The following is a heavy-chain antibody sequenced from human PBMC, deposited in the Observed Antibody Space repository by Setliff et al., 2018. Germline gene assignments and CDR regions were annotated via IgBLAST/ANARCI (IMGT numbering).Heavy chain of an antibody. V-gene: IGHV1-46*01. CDR3: ARERAYYYGSGSYYYHPGMDV. CDR1: GYIFTSYY. CDR2: INPSGGST. D-gene: IGHD3-10*01. Sequence: ASVKGSCKASGYIFTSYYMHWVRQAPGQGLEWMGIINPSGGSTSYAQKFQGRVTMTRDTSTSTVYMKLSSLRSEDTAVYYCARERAYYYGSGSYYYHPGMDVWGQGTTVTVSS. J-gene: IGHJ6*02.